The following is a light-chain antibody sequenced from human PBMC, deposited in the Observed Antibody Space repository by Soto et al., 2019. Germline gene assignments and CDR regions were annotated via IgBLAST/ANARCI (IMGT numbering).Light chain of an antibody. CDR3: QQYENRPYT. V-gene: IGKV1-33*01. Sequence: DIQMTQSPSSLSASIGDRVSFTCQASQDISKFLNWYQHKPGQAPSLLIYDASKSQFGVPSRFSGSGSGTDFTFTISSLQPEDNATYSCQQYENRPYTFGPGTKV. CDR2: DAS. CDR1: QDISKF. J-gene: IGKJ3*01.